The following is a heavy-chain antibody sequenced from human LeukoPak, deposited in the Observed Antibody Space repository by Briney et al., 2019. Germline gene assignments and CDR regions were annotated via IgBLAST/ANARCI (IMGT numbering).Heavy chain of an antibody. V-gene: IGHV4-59*08. CDR2: IYYSGST. D-gene: IGHD3-3*01. J-gene: IGHJ5*02. CDR3: ARQVIGDYDFWSGYYTGWFDP. CDR1: GGSISSYY. Sequence: SETLSLTCTVSGGSISSYYWSWIRQPPGKGLEWIGYIYYSGSTNYNPSLKSRVTISVDTSKNQFSLKLSSVTAADMAVYCCARQVIGDYDFWSGYYTGWFDPWGQGTLVTVSS.